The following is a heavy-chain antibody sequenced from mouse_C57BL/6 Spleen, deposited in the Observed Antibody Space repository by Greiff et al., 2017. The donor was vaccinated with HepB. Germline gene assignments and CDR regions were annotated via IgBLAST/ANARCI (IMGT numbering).Heavy chain of an antibody. CDR3: GRNYDYEGGYAMDY. CDR2: IWSGGST. CDR1: GFSLTSYG. Sequence: VKLMESGPGLVQPSQSLSITCTVSGFSLTSYGVHWVRQSPGKGLEWLGVIWSGGSTDYNAAFISRLSISKDNSKSQVFFKMNSLQADDTAIYYCGRNYDYEGGYAMDYWGQGTSVTVSS. D-gene: IGHD2-4*01. V-gene: IGHV2-2*01. J-gene: IGHJ4*01.